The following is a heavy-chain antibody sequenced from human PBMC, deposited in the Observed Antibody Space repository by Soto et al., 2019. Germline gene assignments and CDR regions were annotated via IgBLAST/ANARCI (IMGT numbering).Heavy chain of an antibody. D-gene: IGHD6-13*01. CDR3: AKDFSVGSWYDY. Sequence: EVQLLESGGGLVQPGGSLRLSCAASGFTFSSYAMSWVRQAPGKGLEWVSAISGSGGSTYYADSVKGRFTTSRDNSKNTLYLQMNSLRAEDTAVYYCAKDFSVGSWYDYWGQGTLVTVSS. CDR1: GFTFSSYA. V-gene: IGHV3-23*01. CDR2: ISGSGGST. J-gene: IGHJ4*02.